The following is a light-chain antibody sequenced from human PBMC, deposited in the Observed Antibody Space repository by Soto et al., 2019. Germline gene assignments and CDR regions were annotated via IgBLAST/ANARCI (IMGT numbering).Light chain of an antibody. Sequence: DVAMTQSPLPLPVTLGQPASISCRSSRSLVYSDGNTSLNWFQQRPGQSPRRLIFEVSNRDSGVPDRFCGSASGTEFTLKISRVDAEDVGVYDCMQGTHWPHTFGQGTKVDIK. CDR3: MQGTHWPHT. J-gene: IGKJ1*01. V-gene: IGKV2-30*01. CDR1: RSLVYSDGNTS. CDR2: EVS.